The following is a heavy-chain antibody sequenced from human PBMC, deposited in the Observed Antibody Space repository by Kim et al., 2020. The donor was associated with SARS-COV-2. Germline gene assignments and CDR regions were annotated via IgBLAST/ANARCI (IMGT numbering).Heavy chain of an antibody. V-gene: IGHV3-7*01. Sequence: GGSLRLSCAASGFTFSSYWMSWVRQAPGKGLEWVANIKQDGSEKYYVDSVKGRFTISRDNAKNSLYLQMNSLRAEDTAVYYCARLVATIRPYYFDYWGQGTLVTVSS. CDR3: ARLVATIRPYYFDY. J-gene: IGHJ4*02. CDR1: GFTFSSYW. CDR2: IKQDGSEK. D-gene: IGHD5-12*01.